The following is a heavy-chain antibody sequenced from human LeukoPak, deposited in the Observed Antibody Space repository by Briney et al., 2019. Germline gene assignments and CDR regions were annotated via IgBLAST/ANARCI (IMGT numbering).Heavy chain of an antibody. V-gene: IGHV1-18*04. J-gene: IGHJ5*02. CDR2: ISAYNGNT. CDR1: GYTFTSYG. D-gene: IGHD2-2*01. CDR3: AYCSSTSCYDWWFDP. Sequence: GASVKVSCKASGYTFTSYGISWVRQAPGQGLEWMGWISAYNGNTNYAQKLQGRVTMTTDTSTSTAYMGLRSLRSDDTAVYYCAYCSSTSCYDWWFDPWGQGTLVTVSS.